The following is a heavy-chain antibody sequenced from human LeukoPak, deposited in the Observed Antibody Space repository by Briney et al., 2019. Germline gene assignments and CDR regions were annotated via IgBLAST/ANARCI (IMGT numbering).Heavy chain of an antibody. Sequence: GGSLRLSWAPAGFTFSIYGMHWVRQAPGKGLEWVAFIRYDGSNKYYADSVKGRFTISRDNSKNTLYLQMNSLRAEDTAVYYCAKDQSRYYYGSRAMDVWGQGTTVTVSS. J-gene: IGHJ6*02. CDR1: GFTFSIYG. V-gene: IGHV3-30*02. CDR2: IRYDGSNK. CDR3: AKDQSRYYYGSRAMDV. D-gene: IGHD3-10*01.